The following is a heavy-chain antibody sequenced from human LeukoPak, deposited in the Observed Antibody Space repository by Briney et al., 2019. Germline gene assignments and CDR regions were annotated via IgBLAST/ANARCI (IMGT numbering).Heavy chain of an antibody. CDR2: MSGNGGYI. D-gene: IGHD3-16*01. J-gene: IGHJ6*03. CDR1: GFAFSNFA. Sequence: HTGGSLRLSCAASGFAFSNFAMSWVRQAPGKGLEWVSGMSGNGGYIYYVESVKGRFTISRDNSKNTLYLHMNSLRADDTAVYYCAKKEGERLYYYCMDVWGKGTTVTVSS. V-gene: IGHV3-23*01. CDR3: AKKEGERLYYYCMDV.